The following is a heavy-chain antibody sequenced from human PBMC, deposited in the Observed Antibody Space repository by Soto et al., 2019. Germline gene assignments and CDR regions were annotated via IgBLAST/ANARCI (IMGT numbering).Heavy chain of an antibody. CDR3: AVAATLDAFDI. J-gene: IGHJ3*02. Sequence: GESLKISCKASGYSFTSYWIGWVRQMPGKGLEWMGIIYPGDSDTKYSPSLQGQVTISADKSISTAYLQWSSLKASDTAMYYCAVAATLDAFDIWGQGTMVTVSS. D-gene: IGHD2-15*01. V-gene: IGHV5-51*01. CDR1: GYSFTSYW. CDR2: IYPGDSDT.